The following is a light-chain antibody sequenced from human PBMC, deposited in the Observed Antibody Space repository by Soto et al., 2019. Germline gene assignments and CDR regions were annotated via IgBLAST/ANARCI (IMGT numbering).Light chain of an antibody. J-gene: IGKJ2*03. Sequence: DIQMTQSPSSVSAPVGDRVTLTCRASQGISNRLAWYQQKPGRAPSLLIFLASTLQSGVPSRFSGGGSGTDFTLTISSLEPEDSGTFFCQQANSLPYSFGQGTKVEI. V-gene: IGKV1-12*01. CDR2: LAS. CDR3: QQANSLPYS. CDR1: QGISNR.